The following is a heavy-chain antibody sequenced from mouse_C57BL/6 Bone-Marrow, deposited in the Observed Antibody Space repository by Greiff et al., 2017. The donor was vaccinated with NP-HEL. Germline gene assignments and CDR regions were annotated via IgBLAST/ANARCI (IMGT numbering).Heavy chain of an antibody. CDR3: ARGITTVVATRWYFDV. V-gene: IGHV1-39*01. J-gene: IGHJ1*03. CDR1: GYSFTDYN. Sequence: EVKLVESGPELVKPGASVKISCKASGYSFTDYNMNWVKQSNGKSLEWIGVINPNYGTTSYNQKFKGKATLTVDQSSSTAYMQLNSLTSEDSAVYYCARGITTVVATRWYFDVWGTGTTVTVSS. D-gene: IGHD1-1*01. CDR2: INPNYGTT.